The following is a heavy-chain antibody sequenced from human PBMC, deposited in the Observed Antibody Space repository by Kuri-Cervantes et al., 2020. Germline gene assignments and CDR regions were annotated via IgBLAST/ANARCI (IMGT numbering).Heavy chain of an antibody. CDR1: GYTFTSYA. Sequence: ASVKVSCKASGYTFTSYAMQWVRQAPGQRLAWMGWSNAGNGNTKYSQEFQGRVTITRDTSASTTYMDLSSLRSEDTAVYYCARDQDCTNGICIPDFWGQGTLVTVSS. D-gene: IGHD2-8*01. V-gene: IGHV1-3*01. CDR2: SNAGNGNT. CDR3: ARDQDCTNGICIPDF. J-gene: IGHJ4*02.